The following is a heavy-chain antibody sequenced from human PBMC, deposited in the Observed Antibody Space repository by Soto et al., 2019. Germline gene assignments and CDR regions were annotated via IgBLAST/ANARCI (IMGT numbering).Heavy chain of an antibody. CDR3: ARDAEYGDYYYYGMDV. CDR2: TYYRSKWYN. D-gene: IGHD4-17*01. Sequence: PSQTLSLTGVISGDSVSSNSAAWNWIRQSPSRGLEWLGRTYYRSKWYNDYAVSVKSRITINPDTSKNQFSLQLNSVTPEDTAVYYCARDAEYGDYYYYGMDVWGHGTTVPVSS. V-gene: IGHV6-1*01. CDR1: GDSVSSNSAA. J-gene: IGHJ6*02.